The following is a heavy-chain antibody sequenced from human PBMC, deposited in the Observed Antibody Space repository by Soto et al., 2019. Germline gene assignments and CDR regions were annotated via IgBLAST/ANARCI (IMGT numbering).Heavy chain of an antibody. J-gene: IGHJ4*02. CDR1: GFTFSSYA. CDR3: AKDYNYVGAHFDY. CDR2: ISGSGGST. Sequence: EVQLLESGGGLVQPGGSLRLSCAASGFTFSSYAMSWVRQAPGKGLEWVSAISGSGGSTYYADSVKGRFTISRDNSKNTLYLQMNSLRAEDTAIYYCAKDYNYVGAHFDYWGQGTLVTVSS. V-gene: IGHV3-23*01. D-gene: IGHD1-1*01.